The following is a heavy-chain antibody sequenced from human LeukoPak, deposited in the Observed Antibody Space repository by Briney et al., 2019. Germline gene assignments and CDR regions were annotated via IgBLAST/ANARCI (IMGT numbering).Heavy chain of an antibody. CDR3: ASHQGYRHDY. CDR1: GFTFSSYW. D-gene: IGHD2-15*01. V-gene: IGHV3-7*01. J-gene: IGHJ4*02. Sequence: GGSLRLSCAVSGFTFSSYWMCWVRQAPGKGLEWVANIKQDGSEKYYVDSVKGRFTISRDNAKNSLYLQMNSLRVEDTAVYYCASHQGYRHDYWGQGTLVTVSS. CDR2: IKQDGSEK.